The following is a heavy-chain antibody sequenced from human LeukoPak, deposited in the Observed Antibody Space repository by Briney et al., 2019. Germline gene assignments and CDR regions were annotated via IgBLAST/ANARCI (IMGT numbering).Heavy chain of an antibody. CDR3: TTFTGFYYGSGSYYNPAV. CDR1: GFTSSNAW. Sequence: GGSLRLSCAASGFTSSNAWMSWVRQAPGKGLEWVGRIKSKTDGGTTDYAAPVKGRFTISRDDSKNTLYLQMNSLKTGDTAVYYCTTFTGFYYGSGSYYNPAVWGQGTLVTVSS. V-gene: IGHV3-15*01. D-gene: IGHD3-10*01. J-gene: IGHJ4*02. CDR2: IKSKTDGGTT.